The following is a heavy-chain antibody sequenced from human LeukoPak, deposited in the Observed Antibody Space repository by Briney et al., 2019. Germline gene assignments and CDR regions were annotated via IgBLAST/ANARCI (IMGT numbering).Heavy chain of an antibody. V-gene: IGHV3-23*01. CDR3: AKRGAGSGGLHY. J-gene: IGHJ4*02. CDR1: GFTFATYA. Sequence: QPGGSLILSCAASGFTFATYAMSWVRQAPGKGLEGVSTFYETGKTDHADSVRGRFTISRDTSKNTLYLQMNSLRAEDTATYYCAKRGAGSGGLHYWGQGTLVTVSS. D-gene: IGHD6-19*01. CDR2: FYETGKT.